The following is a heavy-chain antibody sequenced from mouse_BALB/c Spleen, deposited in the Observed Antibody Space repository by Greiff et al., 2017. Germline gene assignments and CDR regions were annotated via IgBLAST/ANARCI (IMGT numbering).Heavy chain of an antibody. CDR2: INSNGGST. V-gene: IGHV5-6-3*01. J-gene: IGHJ1*01. Sequence: EVMLVESGGGLVQPGGSLKLSCAASGFTFSSYGMSWVRQTPDKRLELVATINSNGGSTYYPDSVKGRFTISRDNAKNTLYLQMSSLKSEDTAMYYCAREKYGNYGWYFDVWGAGTTVTVSS. CDR1: GFTFSSYG. CDR3: AREKYGNYGWYFDV. D-gene: IGHD2-10*02.